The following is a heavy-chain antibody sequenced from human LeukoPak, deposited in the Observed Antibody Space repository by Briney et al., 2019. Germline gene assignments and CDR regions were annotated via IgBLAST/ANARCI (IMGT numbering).Heavy chain of an antibody. CDR1: GFTFGDYA. D-gene: IGHD2-21*02. CDR3: TRVPYCGGDCYHVDY. J-gene: IGHJ4*02. Sequence: GGSLRLSCTASGFTFGDYAMSWVRQAPGKGLEWVGFIRSKAYSGTTEYAASVKGRFTISRDDSKSIAYLQMNSLKTEDTAVYYCTRVPYCGGDCYHVDYWGQGTLVTVSS. V-gene: IGHV3-49*04. CDR2: IRSKAYSGTT.